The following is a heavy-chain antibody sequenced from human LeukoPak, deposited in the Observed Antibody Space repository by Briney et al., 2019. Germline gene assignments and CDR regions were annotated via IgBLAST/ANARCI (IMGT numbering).Heavy chain of an antibody. J-gene: IGHJ5*02. CDR1: GYTFTSYD. Sequence: GASVKVSCKASGYTFTSYDINWVRQATGQGLEWMGWMNPNSGNTGYAQKFQGRVTMTRNTSISTAYMELSSLRSEDTAVYYCARADVVRLGELSLYRPEDWFDPWGQGTLVTVSS. V-gene: IGHV1-8*01. CDR2: MNPNSGNT. CDR3: ARADVVRLGELSLYRPEDWFDP. D-gene: IGHD3-16*02.